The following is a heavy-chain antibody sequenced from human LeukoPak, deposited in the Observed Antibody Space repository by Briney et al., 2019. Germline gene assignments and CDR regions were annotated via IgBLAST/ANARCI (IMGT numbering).Heavy chain of an antibody. CDR1: GFTFSSYA. Sequence: PGGSLRLSCAASGFTFSSYAMHWVRLAPGKGLEWVALISSDGTNKYYADSVRGRFTISRDNSKNTLYLQMNSLRPVDTALYYCSRDQGYSYGHSFDFWGQGTLVTVSS. CDR3: SRDQGYSYGHSFDF. V-gene: IGHV3-30-3*01. D-gene: IGHD5-18*01. CDR2: ISSDGTNK. J-gene: IGHJ4*02.